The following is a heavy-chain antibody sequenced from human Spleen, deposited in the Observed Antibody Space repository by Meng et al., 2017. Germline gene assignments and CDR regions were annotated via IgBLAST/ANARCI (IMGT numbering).Heavy chain of an antibody. CDR2: IIPIFGTA. V-gene: IGHV1-69*13. CDR1: GGTFSSYA. D-gene: IGHD2-15*01. CDR3: ARGRYCSGGSCYFPSDY. Sequence: SVKVSCKASGGTFSSYAISWVRQAPGQGLEWMGGIIPIFGTANYAQKFQGRVTITADESTSTAYMELSSLRSEDTAVYYCARGRYCSGGSCYFPSDYWGQGTRVTGSS. J-gene: IGHJ4*02.